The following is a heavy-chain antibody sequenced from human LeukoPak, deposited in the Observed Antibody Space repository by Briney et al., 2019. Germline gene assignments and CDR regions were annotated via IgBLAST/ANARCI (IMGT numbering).Heavy chain of an antibody. CDR3: ARHPPRDNSGNDAFDM. J-gene: IGHJ3*02. CDR2: IFSSGST. Sequence: SETLSLTCTVSGGSMSSYYWSWIRQPPGKGLEWIAYIFSSGSTNYNPSLKSRVTISVDTSKNQVSLKLSSVTAADTAVYYCARHPPRDNSGNDAFDMWGQGTMVTVSS. CDR1: GGSMSSYY. V-gene: IGHV4-59*08. D-gene: IGHD3-22*01.